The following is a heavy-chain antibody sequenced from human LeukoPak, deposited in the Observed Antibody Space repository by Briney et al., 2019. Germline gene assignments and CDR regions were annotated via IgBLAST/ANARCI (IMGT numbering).Heavy chain of an antibody. CDR1: GLTFSSYS. Sequence: SGGSLRLSCAASGLTFSSYSMNWVRQAPGKGLEWVSSISSSSSYIYYADSVKGRFTISRDNAKNSLYLQMNSLRAEDTAVYYCASFPYCSSTSCYMEYGMDVWGQGTTVTVSS. CDR2: ISSSSSYI. V-gene: IGHV3-21*01. J-gene: IGHJ6*02. CDR3: ASFPYCSSTSCYMEYGMDV. D-gene: IGHD2-2*01.